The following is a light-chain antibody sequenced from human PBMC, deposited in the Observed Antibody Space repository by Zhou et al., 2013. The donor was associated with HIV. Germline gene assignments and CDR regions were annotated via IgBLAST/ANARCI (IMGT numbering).Light chain of an antibody. CDR1: QTIDSIS. CDR2: GAS. Sequence: EIVLTQSPASLSLSPGERATLSCRASQTIDSISLAWYQQKPGQAPRLLIYGASSRATGIPDRFSGSASGTEFTLTISSLHPDDCATYYCQQYNSHPFTFGQGTRLEI. V-gene: IGKV3-20*01. CDR3: QQYNSHPFT. J-gene: IGKJ5*01.